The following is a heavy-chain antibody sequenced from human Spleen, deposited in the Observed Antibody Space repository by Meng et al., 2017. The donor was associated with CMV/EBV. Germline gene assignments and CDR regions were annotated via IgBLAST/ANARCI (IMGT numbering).Heavy chain of an antibody. J-gene: IGHJ4*02. CDR2: IDSDGRDI. V-gene: IGHV3-74*03. D-gene: IGHD1-26*01. CDR1: GFTLRRYW. Sequence: EVQLVEAGGGLVQAGGSMRLCCAVSGFTLRRYWMHWVRQAPGKGLEWVSRIDSDGRDITYADSVRGRFTISRDDAKNTLYLQMNSLRVEDTAVYYCARGVAESLGWEMGYWGQGTLVTVSS. CDR3: ARGVAESLGWEMGY.